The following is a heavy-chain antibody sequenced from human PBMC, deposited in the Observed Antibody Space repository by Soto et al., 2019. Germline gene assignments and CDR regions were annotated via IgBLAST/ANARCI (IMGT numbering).Heavy chain of an antibody. V-gene: IGHV4-39*01. CDR3: AGLPSRHWVDY. Sequence: PSETLSLTCTVSGSSISSSGYYWGWTRQSPGKGLEWVVSMYYNVGTYYNPSLKSRVTISVDTSANQFSLKLSSVTAADTALYYCAGLPSRHWVDYWGQGTLVTVSS. CDR2: MYYNVGT. D-gene: IGHD3-16*01. CDR1: GSSISSSGYY. J-gene: IGHJ4*02.